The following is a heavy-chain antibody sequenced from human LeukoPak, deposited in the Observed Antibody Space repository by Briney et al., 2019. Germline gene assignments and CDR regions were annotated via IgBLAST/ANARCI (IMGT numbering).Heavy chain of an antibody. CDR3: AKTRRSWNY. V-gene: IGHV3-30*18. J-gene: IGHJ4*02. D-gene: IGHD3-16*02. CDR1: GFTFSSYG. CDR2: ISYDGSNK. Sequence: GGSLRLSCAASGFTFSSYGMHWVRQAPGKGLEWVAVISYDGSNKYYADSVKGRFTISRDNSKNTLYLLMNSLRAEDTAVYYCAKTRRSWNYWGQGTLVTVSS.